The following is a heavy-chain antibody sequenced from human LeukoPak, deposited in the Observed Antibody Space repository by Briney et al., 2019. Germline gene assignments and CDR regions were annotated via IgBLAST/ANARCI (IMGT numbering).Heavy chain of an antibody. J-gene: IGHJ5*02. V-gene: IGHV3-30*04. CDR2: ISYDGSNK. D-gene: IGHD2-15*01. CDR3: ARARDIVVVVAAPHWFDP. Sequence: PGRSLRLSCAASGFTFSSYAMHWVRQAPAKGLEWVAVISYDGSNKYYADSVKGRFTISRDNSKNTLYLQMNSLRAEDTAVYYCARARDIVVVVAAPHWFDPWGQGTLVAVSS. CDR1: GFTFSSYA.